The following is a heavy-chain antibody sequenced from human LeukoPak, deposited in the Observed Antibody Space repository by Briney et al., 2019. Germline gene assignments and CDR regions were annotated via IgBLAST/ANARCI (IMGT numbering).Heavy chain of an antibody. CDR3: AKSNGYGLIDI. D-gene: IGHD3-22*01. CDR2: INHSGST. V-gene: IGHV4-34*01. J-gene: IGHJ3*02. Sequence: SETLSLTCAVYDGSFSGYSWSWIRQPPGKGLEWIGEINHSGSTNFSPSLKSRVTISLDTSRNQFSLKLNSVTAADTAVYYCAKSNGYGLIDIWGQGTMVTVSS. CDR1: DGSFSGYS.